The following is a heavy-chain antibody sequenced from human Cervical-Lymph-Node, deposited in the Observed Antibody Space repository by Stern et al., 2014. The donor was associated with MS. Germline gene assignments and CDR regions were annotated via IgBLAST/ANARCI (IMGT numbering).Heavy chain of an antibody. Sequence: VQLVESGPGLVKPSETLSLTCTVSGGSISSYYWSWIRQPPGKGLEWIGYIYYSGSTKYDPSLKSRVTISVDTSKNQFSLRLRSVTAADTAVYFCARDSGSGYYFNYYGMDIWGHGTTVTVSS. V-gene: IGHV4-59*01. J-gene: IGHJ6*02. D-gene: IGHD3-22*01. CDR2: IYYSGST. CDR3: ARDSGSGYYFNYYGMDI. CDR1: GGSISSYY.